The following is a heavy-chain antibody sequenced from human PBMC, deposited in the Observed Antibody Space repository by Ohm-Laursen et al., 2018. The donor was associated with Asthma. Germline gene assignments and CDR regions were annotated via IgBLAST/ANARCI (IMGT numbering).Heavy chain of an antibody. Sequence: SLRLSCAAFGFTFSSYWMHWVRQAPGKGLVWVSRINSDGSSTSYADSVKGRFTISRDNAKNTLYLQMNSLRAEDTAVYYCARGGQQWLVTPDYYYYGMDVWGQGTTVTVSS. CDR3: ARGGQQWLVTPDYYYYGMDV. J-gene: IGHJ6*02. CDR2: INSDGSST. CDR1: GFTFSSYW. D-gene: IGHD6-19*01. V-gene: IGHV3-74*01.